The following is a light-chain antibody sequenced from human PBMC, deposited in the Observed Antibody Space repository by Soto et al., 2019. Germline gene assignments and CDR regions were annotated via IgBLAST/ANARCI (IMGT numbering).Light chain of an antibody. V-gene: IGKV1-6*01. CDR2: AAS. CDR3: LLDFNYFWA. Sequence: IQMTQSPSSLFASVGDRVTITCQATQDINIYLGWYQQKPGKVPKLLIYAASTLQSGVPSRFSGSGSGTDFTLTISSLQPEDFATYYCLLDFNYFWAFGQGTKVDIK. J-gene: IGKJ1*01. CDR1: QDINIY.